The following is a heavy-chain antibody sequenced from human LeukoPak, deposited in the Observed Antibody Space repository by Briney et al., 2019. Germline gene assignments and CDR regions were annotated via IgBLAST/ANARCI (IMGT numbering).Heavy chain of an antibody. Sequence: GGSLRLSCTASGFTFSDYWMTWVRQAPGKGLEWVANIKQDGSARYYVDSVKGRFTISRDNAKNSLYLQMDSLRVEDTATYYCARWRGSTSERSDYWGQGTLVTVSS. V-gene: IGHV3-7*01. CDR2: IKQDGSAR. CDR3: ARWRGSTSERSDY. D-gene: IGHD2-2*01. CDR1: GFTFSDYW. J-gene: IGHJ4*02.